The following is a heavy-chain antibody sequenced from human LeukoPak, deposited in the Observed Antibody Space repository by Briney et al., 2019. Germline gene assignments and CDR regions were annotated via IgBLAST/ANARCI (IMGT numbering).Heavy chain of an antibody. CDR3: AREGSGDGMDV. V-gene: IGHV3-21*01. CDR2: ISSSSSYI. CDR1: GVTFSSYS. D-gene: IGHD6-19*01. J-gene: IGHJ6*02. Sequence: GGSLRLSCAASGVTFSSYSMNWVRQAPGKGLEWVSSISSSSSYIYYADSVKGRFTISRDNAKNSLYLQMNSLRAEDTAVYYCAREGSGDGMDVWGQGTTVTVS.